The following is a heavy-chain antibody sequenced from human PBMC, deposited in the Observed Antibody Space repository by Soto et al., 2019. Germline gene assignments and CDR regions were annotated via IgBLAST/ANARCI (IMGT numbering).Heavy chain of an antibody. V-gene: IGHV4-30-4*01. D-gene: IGHD3-22*01. CDR3: ASDSTGDSSGYYPYDAFDI. CDR1: GGSISSGDYY. CDR2: IYYSGST. Sequence: QVQLQESGPGLVKPSQTLSLTCTVSGGSISSGDYYWSWIRQPPGTGLEWIGYIYYSGSTYYNPSLKSRVTISVDTCKNQFSLTLSSVTASDTAVYYGASDSTGDSSGYYPYDAFDIWGQGTMVTVSS. J-gene: IGHJ3*02.